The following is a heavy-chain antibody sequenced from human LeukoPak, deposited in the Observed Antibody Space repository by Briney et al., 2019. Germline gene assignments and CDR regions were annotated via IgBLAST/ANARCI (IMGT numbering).Heavy chain of an antibody. CDR1: GGSISSYY. Sequence: SETLSLTCTVSGGSISSYYWSWIRQPPGKGLEWIGYIYYSGSTNYNPSLKSRVTISVDTSKNQFSLKLSSVTAADTAVYYCASRGGGAVAGDNWFDPWGQGTLVTVSS. CDR3: ASRGGGAVAGDNWFDP. D-gene: IGHD6-19*01. J-gene: IGHJ5*02. V-gene: IGHV4-59*08. CDR2: IYYSGST.